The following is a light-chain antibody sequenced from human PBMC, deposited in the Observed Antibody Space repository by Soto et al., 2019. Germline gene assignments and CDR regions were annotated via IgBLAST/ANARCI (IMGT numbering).Light chain of an antibody. CDR3: SSYTSSSIPYV. J-gene: IGLJ1*01. CDR1: SSDVGYYNY. Sequence: QSALTQPASVSGSPGQSITISCTGTSSDVGYYNYVSWYQQHPGKAPKLMIYEVSNRPSGVSNRFSGSKSGNTASLTISGLQAEDEADYYCSSYTSSSIPYVFGTGTKLTVL. CDR2: EVS. V-gene: IGLV2-14*01.